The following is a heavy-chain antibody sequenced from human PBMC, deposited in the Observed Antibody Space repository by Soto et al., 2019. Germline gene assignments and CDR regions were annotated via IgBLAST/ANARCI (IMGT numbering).Heavy chain of an antibody. Sequence: SVKGRFTISRDNAKNSLYLQMSSLRAEDTAVYYCARDGSFYYGSGNYYNGGSLGNWGQGTLVTVSS. D-gene: IGHD3-10*01. J-gene: IGHJ4*02. V-gene: IGHV3-21*01. CDR3: ARDGSFYYGSGNYYNGGSLGN.